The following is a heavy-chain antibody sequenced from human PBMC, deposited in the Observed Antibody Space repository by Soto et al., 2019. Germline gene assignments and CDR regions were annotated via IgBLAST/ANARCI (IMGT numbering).Heavy chain of an antibody. CDR1: GGTFSSYA. CDR3: AGGRIAVAGTTLDY. Sequence: SVKGYCKASGGTFSSYAISWVRQAPGQGLEWMGGIIPIFGTANYAQKFQGRVTITADESTSTAYMELSSLRSEDTAVYYCAGGRIAVAGTTLDYWGQGTLVTVSS. D-gene: IGHD6-19*01. J-gene: IGHJ4*02. CDR2: IIPIFGTA. V-gene: IGHV1-69*01.